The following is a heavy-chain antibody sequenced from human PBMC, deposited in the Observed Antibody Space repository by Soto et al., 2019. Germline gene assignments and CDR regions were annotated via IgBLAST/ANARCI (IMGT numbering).Heavy chain of an antibody. CDR3: AKDRVGNTFWFDP. Sequence: EVQLLESGGGLVQPGGSLRLSCAASGCTISSYAMSGVRQAPGKGLEWVSAISGSGGSTYYADSVKGRFTISRDNSKNTLYLQMNSLRAEDTAVYYCAKDRVGNTFWFDPWGQGTLVTVSS. D-gene: IGHD3-16*01. J-gene: IGHJ5*02. CDR2: ISGSGGST. CDR1: GCTISSYA. V-gene: IGHV3-23*01.